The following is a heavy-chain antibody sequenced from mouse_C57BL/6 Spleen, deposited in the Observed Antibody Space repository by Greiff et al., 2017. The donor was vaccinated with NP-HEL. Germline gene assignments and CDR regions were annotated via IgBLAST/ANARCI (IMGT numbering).Heavy chain of an antibody. CDR3: ARNYYDYDIWYFDV. Sequence: EVHLVESEGGLVQPGSSMKLSCTASGFTFSDYYMAWVRQVPEKGLEWVANINYDGSSTYYLDSLKSRFIISRDNAKNILYLQMSSLKSEDTATYYCARNYYDYDIWYFDVWGTGTTVTVSS. J-gene: IGHJ1*03. D-gene: IGHD2-4*01. CDR1: GFTFSDYY. CDR2: INYDGSST. V-gene: IGHV5-16*01.